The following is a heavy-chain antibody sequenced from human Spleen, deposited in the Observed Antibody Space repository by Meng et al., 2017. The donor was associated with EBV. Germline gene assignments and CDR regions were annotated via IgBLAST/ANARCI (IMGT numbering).Heavy chain of an antibody. CDR3: ARGDLTDAFDI. J-gene: IGHJ3*02. CDR2: INHRGNS. Sequence: QVLLQRRGTGLLKPSETLSLTCAVYGGSFNGYYWTWTRQPPGKGLEWIGEINHRGNSYHNPSLKSRVTISVDTSKNQFSLRLSSVTAADTAVYYCARGDLTDAFDIWGQGTMVTVSS. V-gene: IGHV4-34*01. CDR1: GGSFNGYY.